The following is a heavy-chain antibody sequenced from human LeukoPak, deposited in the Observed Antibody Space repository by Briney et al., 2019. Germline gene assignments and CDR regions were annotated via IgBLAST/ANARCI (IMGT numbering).Heavy chain of an antibody. V-gene: IGHV4-59*01. CDR3: ARGRDYYDSSGYYSYFDY. D-gene: IGHD3-22*01. Sequence: SETLSLTCTVSGGSISSYYWSWIRQPPGKGLEWIGYIYYSGSTNYNPSLKSRVTISVDTSKNQFSLKLSSVTAADTAVYYCARGRDYYDSSGYYSYFDYWGQGTLVTVSS. CDR2: IYYSGST. J-gene: IGHJ4*02. CDR1: GGSISSYY.